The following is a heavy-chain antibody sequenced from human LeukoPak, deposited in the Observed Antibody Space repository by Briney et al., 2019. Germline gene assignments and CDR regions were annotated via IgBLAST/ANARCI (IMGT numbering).Heavy chain of an antibody. CDR1: GASISSSNYY. CDR3: ARLDTYSYGYDY. CDR2: IYYSGST. Sequence: SETLSLTCTVSGASISSSNYYWGWIRQPPGKGLEWIGSIYYSGSTYYNPSLKSRVTISVDTSKNQFSLKLSSVTAADTAVYYCARLDTYSYGYDYWGQGTLVTVSS. J-gene: IGHJ4*02. D-gene: IGHD5-18*01. V-gene: IGHV4-39*01.